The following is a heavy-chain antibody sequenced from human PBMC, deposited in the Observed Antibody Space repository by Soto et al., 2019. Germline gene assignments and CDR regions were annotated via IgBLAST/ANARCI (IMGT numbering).Heavy chain of an antibody. Sequence: EVQLVESGGGLVQPGGSLKLSCAASGFTFSGSAMHCVRQASGKGLEWVGRIRSKANSYATAYAASVKGRFTISRDDSKNTAYLQMNSPKTEDTAVYYCTNVDTAMVTPFWGQGTLVTVSS. CDR2: IRSKANSYAT. V-gene: IGHV3-73*01. D-gene: IGHD5-18*01. J-gene: IGHJ4*02. CDR3: TNVDTAMVTPF. CDR1: GFTFSGSA.